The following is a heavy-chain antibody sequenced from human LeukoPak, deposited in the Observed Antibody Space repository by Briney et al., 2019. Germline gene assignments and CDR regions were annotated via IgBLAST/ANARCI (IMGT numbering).Heavy chain of an antibody. V-gene: IGHV4-38-2*01. CDR3: ARVRLGSSPFDY. CDR2: IYHSGDT. CDR1: GYSISSGYY. J-gene: IGHJ4*02. D-gene: IGHD1-26*01. Sequence: PSETLSLTCAVSGYSISSGYYWGWIRQPPGKGLEWIGTIYHSGDTYYNPSLKSRLTISVDTSKNQFSLKLSSVTAADTAVYYCARVRLGSSPFDYWGQGTLVTVSS.